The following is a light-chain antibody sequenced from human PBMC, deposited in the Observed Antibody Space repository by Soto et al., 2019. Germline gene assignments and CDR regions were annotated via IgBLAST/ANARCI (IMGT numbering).Light chain of an antibody. CDR3: QQYDGSRT. Sequence: EIVLTQSPDTLSLSPGERATLSCRASQSVSSSYLAWYQHKPGQAPRLLTYGASSRATGIPDRFSGSGSGTDFTLTISRLEPEDFAVYYCQQYDGSRTFGQGTKVEIK. V-gene: IGKV3-20*01. CDR2: GAS. CDR1: QSVSSSY. J-gene: IGKJ1*01.